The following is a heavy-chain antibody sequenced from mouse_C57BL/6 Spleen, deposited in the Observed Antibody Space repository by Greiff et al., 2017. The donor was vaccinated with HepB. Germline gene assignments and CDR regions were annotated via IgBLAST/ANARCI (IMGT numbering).Heavy chain of an antibody. CDR3: ARQDSSGYFFYAMDY. Sequence: EVQVVESGGGLVKPGGSLKLSCAASGFTFSSYTMSWVRQTPEKRLEWVATISGGGGNTYYPDSVKGRFTISRDNAKNTLYLQMSSLRSEDTALYYCARQDSSGYFFYAMDYWGQGTSVTVSS. CDR2: ISGGGGNT. D-gene: IGHD3-2*02. J-gene: IGHJ4*01. CDR1: GFTFSSYT. V-gene: IGHV5-9*01.